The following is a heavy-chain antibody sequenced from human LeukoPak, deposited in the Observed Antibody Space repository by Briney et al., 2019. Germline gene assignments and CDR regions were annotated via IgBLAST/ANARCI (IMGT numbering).Heavy chain of an antibody. J-gene: IGHJ4*02. CDR3: ASFMARTPWEWFDY. CDR2: IYYSGST. V-gene: IGHV4-39*01. Sequence: SETLSLTCTVSGGSISSSSYYWGWIRQPPGKGLEWIGSIYYSGSTYYNPSLKSRVTISVDTSKNQFSLKLSSVTAADTAVYYCASFMARTPWEWFDYWGQGTLVTVSA. D-gene: IGHD1-26*01. CDR1: GGSISSSSYY.